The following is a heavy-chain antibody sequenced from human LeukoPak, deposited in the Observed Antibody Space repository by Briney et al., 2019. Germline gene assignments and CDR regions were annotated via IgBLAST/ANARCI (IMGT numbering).Heavy chain of an antibody. V-gene: IGHV4-59*01. CDR3: ARGCSGRTCHDY. J-gene: IGHJ4*02. Sequence: SETLSLTCTVSGGSISSYYWSWIRQPPGKGLGWIGHIYYSGSTNYNPSLKSRVTISVDTSKNQFSLNLSSVTAADTAVYFCARGCSGRTCHDYWGQGTLVTVSS. CDR1: GGSISSYY. CDR2: IYYSGST. D-gene: IGHD2-15*01.